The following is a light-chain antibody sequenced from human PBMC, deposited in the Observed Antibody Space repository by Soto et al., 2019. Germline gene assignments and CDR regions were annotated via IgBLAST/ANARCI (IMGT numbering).Light chain of an antibody. CDR1: QSVTSNH. J-gene: IGKJ2*01. CDR3: QHFGNSLYT. Sequence: EIVLTQSLDTLSVSPGERTTLSCKASQSVTSNHVAWYQQKPGQAPRLLIYGVSSRATGVPDRFSGSGSGTDFTLTISRVEHEDFEVYYCQHFGNSLYTFGQGTKVDIK. V-gene: IGKV3-20*01. CDR2: GVS.